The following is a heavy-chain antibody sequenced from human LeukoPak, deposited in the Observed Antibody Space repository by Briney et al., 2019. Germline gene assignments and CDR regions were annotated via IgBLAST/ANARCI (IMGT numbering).Heavy chain of an antibody. CDR1: GFTVSSNY. CDR2: IYSGGST. V-gene: IGHV3-66*01. D-gene: IGHD6-6*01. CDR3: ARVGPGKIAARPFDY. J-gene: IGHJ4*02. Sequence: TGGSLRLSFAASGFTVSSNYMSWVRQAPGKGLEWVSVIYSGGSTYYADSVKGRFTISRDNSKNTLYLQMNSLRAEDTAVYYCARVGPGKIAARPFDYWGQGTLVTVSS.